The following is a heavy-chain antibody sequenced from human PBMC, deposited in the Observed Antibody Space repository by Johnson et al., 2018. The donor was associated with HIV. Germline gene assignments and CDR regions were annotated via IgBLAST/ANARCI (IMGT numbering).Heavy chain of an antibody. Sequence: EVQLVESGGGVVRPGGSLRLSCAASGFTFDDCAMHWVRQAPGKGLEWVSGISWNSGSVAYADSVKGRLTISRDNAKNSLFLHMNSLRAEDTALYYCAKSIDAAADDAFDIWGQGTMVTVSS. CDR2: ISWNSGSV. J-gene: IGHJ3*02. CDR3: AKSIDAAADDAFDI. V-gene: IGHV3-9*01. D-gene: IGHD6-13*01. CDR1: GFTFDDCA.